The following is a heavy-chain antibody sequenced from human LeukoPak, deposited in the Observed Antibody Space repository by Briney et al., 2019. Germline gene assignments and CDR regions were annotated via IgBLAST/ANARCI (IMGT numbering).Heavy chain of an antibody. D-gene: IGHD3-22*01. J-gene: IGHJ1*01. CDR3: ARLDRNGYLGYFQQ. CDR2: IRSKIYGGTT. CDR1: GFTFGDYA. Sequence: GGSLRPSCTASGFTFGDYAMSWVRQAPGKGLEWVGFIRSKIYGGTTKYAASVKGRFTISRDDSKSIAYLQMNSLKLEDTAVYYCARLDRNGYLGYFQQWGQGTLVTVSS. V-gene: IGHV3-49*04.